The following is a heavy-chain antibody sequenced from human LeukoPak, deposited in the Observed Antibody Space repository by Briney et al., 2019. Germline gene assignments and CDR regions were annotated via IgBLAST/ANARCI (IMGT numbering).Heavy chain of an antibody. V-gene: IGHV3-30*18. CDR1: GFIFSSYG. J-gene: IGHJ5*02. CDR2: ISFDGSNK. D-gene: IGHD3-10*01. Sequence: GGSLRLSCAASGFIFSSYGMHWVRQAPGKGLEWLAVISFDGSNKYYADSVKGRFTISRDNSKNSLYLQMNSLRAEDTAVYYCAKNRDGSYYGSGSYSWGQGTLVTVSS. CDR3: AKNRDGSYYGSGSYS.